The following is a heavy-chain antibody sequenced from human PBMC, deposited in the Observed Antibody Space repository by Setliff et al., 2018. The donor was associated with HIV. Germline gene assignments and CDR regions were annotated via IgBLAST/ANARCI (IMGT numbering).Heavy chain of an antibody. J-gene: IGHJ4*02. CDR3: AREMNYDYVWGSYSGY. V-gene: IGHV1-69*06. D-gene: IGHD3-16*01. CDR2: IIPIFGTA. CDR1: GGTFSSYA. Sequence: SVKVSCKASGGTFSSYAISWVRQAPGQGLEWMGRIIPIFGTANYAQKFQGRVTITADKSTSTAYMELSSLRSEDTAVYYCAREMNYDYVWGSYSGYWGQGTLVTVSS.